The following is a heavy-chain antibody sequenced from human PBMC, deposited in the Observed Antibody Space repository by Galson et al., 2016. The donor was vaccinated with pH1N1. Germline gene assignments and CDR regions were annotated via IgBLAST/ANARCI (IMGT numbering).Heavy chain of an antibody. CDR3: ITDPGRLRHF. Sequence: SVKVSCKASGYIFTRDYFHWVRQAPGQGLEWMGVIDPSNGGTTFAQTFQGLVTMTRDTSTSTVYMEVSGLKSDDTAVYYCITDPGRLRHFWGQGTLVTVSS. J-gene: IGHJ1*01. CDR1: GYIFTRDY. D-gene: IGHD3-10*01. CDR2: IDPSNGGT. V-gene: IGHV1-46*03.